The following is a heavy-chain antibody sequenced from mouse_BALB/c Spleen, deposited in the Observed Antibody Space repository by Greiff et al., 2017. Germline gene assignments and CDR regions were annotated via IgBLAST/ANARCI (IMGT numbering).Heavy chain of an antibody. J-gene: IGHJ3*01. D-gene: IGHD2-4*01. V-gene: IGHV5-6-3*01. Sequence: VQLKESGGGLVQPGGSLKLSCAASGFTFSSYGMSWVRQTPDKRLELVATINSNGGSTYYPDSVKGRFTISRDNAKNTLYLQMSSLKSEDTAMYYCARYDYDGCAYWGQGTLVTVSA. CDR3: ARYDYDGCAY. CDR2: INSNGGST. CDR1: GFTFSSYG.